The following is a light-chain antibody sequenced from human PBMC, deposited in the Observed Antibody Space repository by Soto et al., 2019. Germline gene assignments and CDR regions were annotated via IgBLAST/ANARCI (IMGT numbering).Light chain of an antibody. Sequence: DIQMTQSPSSLSASVGERVSISCRASQSITNYLNWYQQKPGKAPTLLIYAASSMQSGVPSTFSGSGSGTEFTLTIRSLQPAELATYYCQQSWSPPYSFGQGTRLEIK. CDR3: QQSWSPPYS. V-gene: IGKV1-39*01. CDR2: AAS. CDR1: QSITNY. J-gene: IGKJ2*01.